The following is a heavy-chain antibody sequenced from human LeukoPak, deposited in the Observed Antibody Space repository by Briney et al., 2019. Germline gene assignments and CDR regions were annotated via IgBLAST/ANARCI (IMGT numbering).Heavy chain of an antibody. CDR1: GYTFTGYY. Sequence: ASVKVSCKASGYTFTGYYVHWVRQAPGQGLEWMGWINPDSGGTNYAQKFQGRVTMTRDTSISTAYMELNSLRSDDTAVYYCAKGRGGGSSSGYYYFDYWGQGTLVTVSS. D-gene: IGHD3-22*01. CDR3: AKGRGGGSSSGYYYFDY. J-gene: IGHJ4*02. V-gene: IGHV1-2*02. CDR2: INPDSGGT.